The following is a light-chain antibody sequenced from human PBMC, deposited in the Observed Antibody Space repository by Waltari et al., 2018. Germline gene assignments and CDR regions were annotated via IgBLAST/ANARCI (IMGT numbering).Light chain of an antibody. J-gene: IGKJ4*01. Sequence: DIQMTLSPSSLSASVGDRVTITCRASQRIRSYLNWYQQKPGKVPKLLIYAASTLQDGVPSRFSGSGSGTDFSLTITSLQPEDFAFYYCQQTSSTPSFGGGTKVEIK. V-gene: IGKV1-39*01. CDR2: AAS. CDR1: QRIRSY. CDR3: QQTSSTPS.